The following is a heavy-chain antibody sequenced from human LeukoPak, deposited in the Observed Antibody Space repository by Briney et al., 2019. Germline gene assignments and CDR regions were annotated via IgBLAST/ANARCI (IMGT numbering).Heavy chain of an antibody. CDR1: GFTFSSYW. J-gene: IGHJ6*04. CDR2: SNSNGSTT. CDR3: ARGPTIRDCDFWTMDV. D-gene: IGHD3-3*01. V-gene: IGHV3-74*01. Sequence: GGSLRLSCAASGFTFSSYWMHWVRQAPGKGLVWVSRSNSNGSTTNYADSVKGRFTISRDNAKNMLYLQMNSLRAEDTAVYYCARGPTIRDCDFWTMDVWGKGTTVTVSS.